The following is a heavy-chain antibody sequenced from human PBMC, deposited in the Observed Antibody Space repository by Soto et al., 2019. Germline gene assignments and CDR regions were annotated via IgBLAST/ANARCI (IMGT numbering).Heavy chain of an antibody. CDR3: AKANRGHGYVDAMDV. CDR2: ISGGGGST. CDR1: GFTFSSYA. D-gene: IGHD5-18*01. J-gene: IGHJ6*02. V-gene: IGHV3-23*01. Sequence: GGSLRLSCAASGFTFSSYAMNWVRQAPGKGLEWVSAISGGGGSTYYADSVKGRFTISRDNSKNTLYLQMNSLRAEDTAVYYCAKANRGHGYVDAMDVWGQGTTVTVSS.